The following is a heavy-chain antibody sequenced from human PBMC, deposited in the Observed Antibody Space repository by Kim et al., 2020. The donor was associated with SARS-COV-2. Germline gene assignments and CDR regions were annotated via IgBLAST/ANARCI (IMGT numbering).Heavy chain of an antibody. CDR2: ISYDGSNK. Sequence: GGSLRLSCAASGFTFSSYGMHWVRQAPGKGLEWVAVISYDGSNKYYADSVKGRFTISRDNSKNTLYLQMNSLRAEDTAVYYCARDFSLSVTTMSYYYYG. CDR3: ARDFSLSVTTMSYYYYG. CDR1: GFTFSSYG. V-gene: IGHV3-33*05. D-gene: IGHD5-12*01. J-gene: IGHJ6*01.